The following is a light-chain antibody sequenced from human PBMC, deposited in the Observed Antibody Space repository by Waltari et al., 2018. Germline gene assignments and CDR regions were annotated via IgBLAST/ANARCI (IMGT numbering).Light chain of an antibody. CDR3: QQVNSFPRT. CDR1: QGIASL. Sequence: DIQMTQSPSSVSASVGYRVTLTCRASQGIASLLAWYQQKPGKAPKLLIYDASSLHNGVPSRFIGSGSGTDFTRTIRGLQPEDFATYYCQQVNSFPRTFGQGTTVDVK. CDR2: DAS. J-gene: IGKJ1*01. V-gene: IGKV1-12*01.